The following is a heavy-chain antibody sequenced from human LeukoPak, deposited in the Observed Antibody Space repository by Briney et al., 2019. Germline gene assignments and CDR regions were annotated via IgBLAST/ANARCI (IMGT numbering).Heavy chain of an antibody. Sequence: VCRRWSGGTFSNCVDSCVRRTPEQELEWMGGIIPIFGTANYEQKCQGRVAITTDESTSTAYMELSSLRSEDTAVYYCARDNDCSSTSCRDAFDIWGQGTMVTVSS. V-gene: IGHV1-69*05. CDR3: ARDNDCSSTSCRDAFDI. CDR2: IIPIFGTA. J-gene: IGHJ3*02. CDR1: GGTFSNCV. D-gene: IGHD2-2*01.